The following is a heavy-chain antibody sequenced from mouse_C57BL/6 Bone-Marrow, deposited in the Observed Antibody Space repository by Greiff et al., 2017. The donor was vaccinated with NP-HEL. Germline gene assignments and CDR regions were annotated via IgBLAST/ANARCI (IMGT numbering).Heavy chain of an antibody. CDR3: AREDDGLLAY. CDR1: GYTFTSYD. V-gene: IGHV1-85*01. Sequence: QVQLQQSGPELVKPGASVKLSCKASGYTFTSYDINWVKQRPGQGLEWIGWIYPRDGSTTYNEKFKGKATVTVDTSSSTAYMELHSLTSEDSAVYVCAREDDGLLAYWGQGTLVTVSA. J-gene: IGHJ3*01. CDR2: IYPRDGST. D-gene: IGHD2-3*01.